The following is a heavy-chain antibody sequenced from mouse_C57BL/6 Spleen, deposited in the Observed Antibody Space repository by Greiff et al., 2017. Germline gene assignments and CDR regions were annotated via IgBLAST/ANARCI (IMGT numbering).Heavy chain of an antibody. Sequence: VQLQQSGAELVRPGASVTLSCKASGYTFTDYEMHWVKQTPVHGLEWIGAIDPETGGTAYNQKFKGKAILTADKSSSPAYMELRSLTSEDSAVYYCTRSDSSGYLYYFDYWGQGTTLTVSS. CDR1: GYTFTDYE. CDR3: TRSDSSGYLYYFDY. D-gene: IGHD3-2*02. V-gene: IGHV1-15*01. J-gene: IGHJ2*01. CDR2: IDPETGGT.